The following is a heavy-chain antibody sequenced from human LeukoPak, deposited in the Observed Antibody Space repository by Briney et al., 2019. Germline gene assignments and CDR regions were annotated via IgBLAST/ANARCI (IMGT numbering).Heavy chain of an antibody. D-gene: IGHD3-16*01. CDR3: ARGGGNSRIDQ. J-gene: IGHJ4*02. Sequence: SETLSLTCTVSGGSISTYYRNWIRQPAGKGLEWIGRLFPSGTANHNPSLKSRVTMSLDTSKNQFSLNLTSVTAADTAVYYCARGGGNSRIDQWGQGSLVTVSS. CDR1: GGSISTYY. V-gene: IGHV4-4*07. CDR2: LFPSGTA.